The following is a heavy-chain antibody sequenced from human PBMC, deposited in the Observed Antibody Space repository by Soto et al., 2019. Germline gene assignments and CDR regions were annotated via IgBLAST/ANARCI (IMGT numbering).Heavy chain of an antibody. CDR1: GFTFSSYG. D-gene: IGHD1-26*01. CDR3: AKDYVGATSVDAFDI. J-gene: IGHJ3*02. Sequence: GGSLRLSCAASGFTFSSYGMHWVRQAPGKGLEWVAVISYDGSNKYYADSVKGRFTISRDNSKNTLYLQMNSLRAEDTAVYYCAKDYVGATSVDAFDIWGQGTMVTVSS. CDR2: ISYDGSNK. V-gene: IGHV3-30*18.